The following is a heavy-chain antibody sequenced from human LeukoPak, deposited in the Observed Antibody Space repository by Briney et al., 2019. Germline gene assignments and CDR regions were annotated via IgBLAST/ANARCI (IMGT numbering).Heavy chain of an antibody. V-gene: IGHV3-9*01. CDR2: ISWNSGSI. Sequence: GGSLRLSCAASGFTFDDYAMHWVRQAPGKGLEWVSGISWNSGSIGYADSVKGRFTISRDNAKNSLYLQMNSLRAEDTALYYCAKAGGGQLIFPHWFDPWGQGTLVTVSS. CDR3: AKAGGGQLIFPHWFDP. D-gene: IGHD6-6*01. CDR1: GFTFDDYA. J-gene: IGHJ5*02.